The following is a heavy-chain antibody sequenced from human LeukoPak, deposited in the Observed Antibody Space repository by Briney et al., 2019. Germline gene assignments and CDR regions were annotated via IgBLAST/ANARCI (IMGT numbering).Heavy chain of an antibody. CDR1: GGSISSGGYY. Sequence: SETLSLTCTVSGGSISSGGYYWSWIRQHPGKGLEWIGYIYYSGSAYYNPSLKSRVTISVDTSKNQFSLKLSSVTAADTAVYYCARGLDYYDSSGLTFDYWGQGTLVTVSS. J-gene: IGHJ4*02. D-gene: IGHD3-22*01. CDR3: ARGLDYYDSSGLTFDY. CDR2: IYYSGSA. V-gene: IGHV4-31*03.